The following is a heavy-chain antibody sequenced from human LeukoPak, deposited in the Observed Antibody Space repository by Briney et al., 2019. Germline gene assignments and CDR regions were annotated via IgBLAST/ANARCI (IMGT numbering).Heavy chain of an antibody. CDR2: ISSNGAGT. V-gene: IGHV3-64*01. CDR1: GFTFSSYA. CDR3: ARERYSVYDFDAFDL. Sequence: GGSLRLSCAASGFTFSSYAMHWARQAPGKGLEYVSGISSNGAGTYYASSVKGRFTISRDNSKKTLYLQMGSLRAEDMAVYYCARERYSVYDFDAFDLWGQGTMVTVSS. J-gene: IGHJ3*01. D-gene: IGHD5/OR15-5a*01.